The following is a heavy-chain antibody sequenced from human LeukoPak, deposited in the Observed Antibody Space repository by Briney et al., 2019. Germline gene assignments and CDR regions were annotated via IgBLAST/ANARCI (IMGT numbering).Heavy chain of an antibody. CDR2: INPSGGST. Sequence: ASVKVSCKASGYTFTSYYMHWVRQAPGQGLEWMGIINPSGGSTRYAQKFQGRVTMTRDTSTSTVYMKLSSLRSEDTAMYYCARNPVTTKYFDYWGQGTLVTVSS. J-gene: IGHJ4*02. CDR1: GYTFTSYY. CDR3: ARNPVTTKYFDY. D-gene: IGHD4-17*01. V-gene: IGHV1-46*01.